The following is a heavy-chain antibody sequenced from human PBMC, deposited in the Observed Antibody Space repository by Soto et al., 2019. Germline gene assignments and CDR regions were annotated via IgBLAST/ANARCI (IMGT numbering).Heavy chain of an antibody. J-gene: IGHJ4*02. CDR2: INHSGST. D-gene: IGHD6-19*01. Sequence: SQSLSRTCGVYGGSFSGYYWSWIRQPPGKGLEWSGEINHSGSTNYNPSLKSRVTISVDTSKNQFSLKLSSVTAADTAVYYCARISSGWYVYWGQGTLVTVSS. CDR3: ARISSGWYVY. V-gene: IGHV4-34*01. CDR1: GGSFSGYY.